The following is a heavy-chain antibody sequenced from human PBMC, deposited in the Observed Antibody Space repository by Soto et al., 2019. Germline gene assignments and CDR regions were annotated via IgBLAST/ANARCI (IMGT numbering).Heavy chain of an antibody. D-gene: IGHD3-22*01. CDR2: IKQDGSEK. J-gene: IGHJ2*01. V-gene: IGHV3-7*01. Sequence: GGSLRLSCAASGFTFSSYWMSWVRQAPGKGLEWVANIKQDGSEKYYVDSVKGRFTISRDNAKNSLYLQMNSLRAEDPAVYYCARENFKYYYDSSGYYRHWYFDLWGRGTLVTVSS. CDR3: ARENFKYYYDSSGYYRHWYFDL. CDR1: GFTFSSYW.